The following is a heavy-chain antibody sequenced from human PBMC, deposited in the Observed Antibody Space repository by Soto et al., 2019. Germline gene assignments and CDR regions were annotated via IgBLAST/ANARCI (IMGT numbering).Heavy chain of an antibody. J-gene: IGHJ6*02. CDR2: IIPIFGTA. D-gene: IGHD3-3*01. CDR3: ARVNAIFGAVTTRPDYYYYGMDV. V-gene: IGHV1-69*13. Sequence: ASVKVSCKASGGTFSSHAISWVRQAPGQGLEWMGGIIPIFGTANYAQKFQGRVTITADESTSTAYMELSSLRSEDTAVYYCARVNAIFGAVTTRPDYYYYGMDVWGQGTTVTVSS. CDR1: GGTFSSHA.